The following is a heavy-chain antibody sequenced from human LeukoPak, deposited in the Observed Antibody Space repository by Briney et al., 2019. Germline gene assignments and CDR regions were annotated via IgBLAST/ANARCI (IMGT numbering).Heavy chain of an antibody. J-gene: IGHJ5*02. D-gene: IGHD3-16*01. CDR2: AFHTGSA. CDR3: ARRLRAESDASPDNWIGP. CDR1: GXSISSYY. V-gene: IGHV4-59*08. Sequence: SETLSLTCTVSGXSISSYYWSWIRQPPGKGLGWIGHAFHTGSARYNPSLTSRVTISVDTSNNQFSLTLHSVTAADTAIYYCARRLRAESDASPDNWIGPWGQGALVTVSS.